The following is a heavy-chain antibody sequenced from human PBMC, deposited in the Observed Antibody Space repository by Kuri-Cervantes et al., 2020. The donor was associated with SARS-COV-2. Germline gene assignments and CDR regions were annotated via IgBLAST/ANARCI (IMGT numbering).Heavy chain of an antibody. Sequence: ASVKVSCKASGYTFTSYGISWVRQAPGQGLEWMGWISVYSGHTDYAQNFQGRVTMATDTSTSTAYMELRSLRSDDTAVYYCAGHWVPLGGPRDWFDPWGQGTLVTVSS. J-gene: IGHJ5*02. CDR2: ISVYSGHT. CDR3: AGHWVPLGGPRDWFDP. CDR1: GYTFTSYG. V-gene: IGHV1-18*01. D-gene: IGHD1-1*01.